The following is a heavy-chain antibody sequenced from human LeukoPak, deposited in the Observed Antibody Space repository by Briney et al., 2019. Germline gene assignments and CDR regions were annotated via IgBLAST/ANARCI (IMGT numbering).Heavy chain of an antibody. CDR3: ARRAGAYSHPYDY. CDR1: GFSFSSYW. D-gene: IGHD4/OR15-4a*01. Sequence: PGGSLRLSCAASGFSFSSYWMSWVRQAPGKGLEWVSFIYSDNTHYSDSVKGRFTISRDNSKNTLYLQTNSLRAEDTAVYYCARRAGAYSHPYDYWGQGTLVTVSS. V-gene: IGHV3-53*01. CDR2: IYSDNT. J-gene: IGHJ4*02.